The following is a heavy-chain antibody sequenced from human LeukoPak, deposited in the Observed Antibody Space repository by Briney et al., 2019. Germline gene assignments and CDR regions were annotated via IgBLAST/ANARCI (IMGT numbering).Heavy chain of an antibody. CDR3: STRGD. Sequence: PSETLSLTCAVSGGSFSTYYWSWVRQPPGKGLEWMGEINHSGSTNYNPSLTSRVTISANTSQRQFSLKLTSVTAAVTAVYYCSTRGDWGQGTLVTVSS. CDR2: INHSGST. V-gene: IGHV4-34*01. CDR1: GGSFSTYY. J-gene: IGHJ4*02.